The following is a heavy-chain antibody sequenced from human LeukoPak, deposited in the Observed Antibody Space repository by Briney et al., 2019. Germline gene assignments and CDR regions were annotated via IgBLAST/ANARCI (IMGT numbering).Heavy chain of an antibody. CDR2: IIPILGIA. D-gene: IGHD6-13*01. J-gene: IGHJ6*02. V-gene: IGHV1-69*04. Sequence: SVKVSCKASGYTFTSYGISWVRQAPGQGLEWMGRIIPILGIANYAQKFQGRVTITADKSTSTAYMELSSLRSEDTAVYYCARDRPYSSSRYYYYGMDVWGQGTTVTVSS. CDR1: GYTFTSYG. CDR3: ARDRPYSSSRYYYYGMDV.